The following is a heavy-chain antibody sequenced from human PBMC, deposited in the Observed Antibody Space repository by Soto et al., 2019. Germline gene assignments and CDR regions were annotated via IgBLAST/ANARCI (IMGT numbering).Heavy chain of an antibody. V-gene: IGHV3-23*01. J-gene: IGHJ4*02. CDR2: MSNSGSRT. CDR1: GFTFSNYA. Sequence: VQLLESGGGLVQPGGSLRLSCAASGFTFSNYAMSWVRQAPGKGLEWVSGMSNSGSRTYYADSVKGRFIISRDNSKNTLYLQMNSLRPEDTAVYYCAKAYFDILTGYFGDSWGQGTLVSVSS. D-gene: IGHD3-9*01. CDR3: AKAYFDILTGYFGDS.